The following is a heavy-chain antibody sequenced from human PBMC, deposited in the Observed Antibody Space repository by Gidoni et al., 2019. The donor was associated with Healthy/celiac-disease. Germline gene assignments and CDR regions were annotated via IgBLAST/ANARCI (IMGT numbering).Heavy chain of an antibody. D-gene: IGHD3-16*01. J-gene: IGHJ6*02. V-gene: IGHV4-4*03. CDR3: ARVGHGRGDYYSGMDV. CDR2: IYQSGST. CDR1: GGSISRSNW. Sequence: QVQLQESGLGLVKPPGTLSLSCAVSGGSISRSNWWSWVRQPPGKGLEWIGEIYQSGSTNYDPSLKSRVTISVDESKNQFSLRLSSMTAADTAVYYCARVGHGRGDYYSGMDVWGQGTTVTVSS.